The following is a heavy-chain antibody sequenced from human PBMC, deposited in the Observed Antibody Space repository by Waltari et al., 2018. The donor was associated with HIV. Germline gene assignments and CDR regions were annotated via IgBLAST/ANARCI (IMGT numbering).Heavy chain of an antibody. CDR3: ARHALRVGAAYWNFDL. D-gene: IGHD1-26*01. CDR2: IDYPGRA. Sequence: QLQLQESGPGPVKPSETLSLTCTVSGGSVSSSSYFRGWIRQPPGKGPEWVGRIDYPGRAYYNPSLKSRVTISVDTSKNQFSLKVTSVTAADTAVYYCARHALRVGAAYWNFDLWGRGTLVTVSS. J-gene: IGHJ2*01. V-gene: IGHV4-39*01. CDR1: GGSVSSSSYF.